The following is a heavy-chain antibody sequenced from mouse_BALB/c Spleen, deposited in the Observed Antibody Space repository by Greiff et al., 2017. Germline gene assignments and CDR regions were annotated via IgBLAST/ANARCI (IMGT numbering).Heavy chain of an antibody. CDR2: INPYNDGT. J-gene: IGHJ4*01. V-gene: IGHV1-14*01. Sequence: LEESGPELVKPGASVKMSCKASGYTFTSYVMHWVKQKPGQGLEWIGYINPYNDGTKYNEKFKGKATLTSDKSSSTAYMELSSLTSEDSAVYYCASHRYDNAMDYWGQGTSVTVSS. CDR3: ASHRYDNAMDY. D-gene: IGHD2-14*01. CDR1: GYTFTSYV.